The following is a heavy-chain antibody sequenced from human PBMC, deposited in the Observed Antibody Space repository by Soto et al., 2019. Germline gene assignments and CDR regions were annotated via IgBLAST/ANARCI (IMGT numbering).Heavy chain of an antibody. Sequence: SETLSLTCTVSGGSISSSSYYWGWIRQPPGKGLEWIGSIYYSGSTTYNPSLKSRVTISVDTSKNHFSLKLSSVTAADTAVFFCARLNYYDSGSYYYYFDSGGQGTLVTVSS. CDR2: IYYSGST. V-gene: IGHV4-39*02. D-gene: IGHD3-10*01. CDR3: ARLNYYDSGSYYYYFDS. CDR1: GGSISSSSYY. J-gene: IGHJ4*02.